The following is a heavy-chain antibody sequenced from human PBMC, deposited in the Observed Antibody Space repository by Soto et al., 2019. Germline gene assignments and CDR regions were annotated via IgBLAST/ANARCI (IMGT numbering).Heavy chain of an antibody. CDR1: GGSFSVYY. CDR2: INHSGST. Sequence: PSDTLSLTCAVYGGSFSVYYWSWIRQPPGKGLEWIGEINHSGSTNYNPSLKSRVTISVDTSKNQFSLKLSSVTAADTAVYYCARGSSSSWANWFDPWGQGTLVTVSS. CDR3: ARGSSSSWANWFDP. J-gene: IGHJ5*02. D-gene: IGHD6-13*01. V-gene: IGHV4-34*01.